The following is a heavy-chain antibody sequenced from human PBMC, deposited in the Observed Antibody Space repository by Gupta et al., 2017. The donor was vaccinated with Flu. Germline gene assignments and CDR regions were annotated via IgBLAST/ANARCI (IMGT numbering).Heavy chain of an antibody. CDR1: GFTFSSYA. J-gene: IGHJ1*01. CDR3: AKDRVFRSIAARRPNRGEYFQH. Sequence: ESGGGLVQPGGSLRLSCAASGFTFSSYAMSWVRQAPGKGLEWVSAISGSGGSTYYADSVKGRFTISRDNSKNTLYLQMNSLRAEDTAVYYCAKDRVFRSIAARRPNRGEYFQHWGQGTLVTVSS. CDR2: ISGSGGST. D-gene: IGHD6-6*01. V-gene: IGHV3-23*01.